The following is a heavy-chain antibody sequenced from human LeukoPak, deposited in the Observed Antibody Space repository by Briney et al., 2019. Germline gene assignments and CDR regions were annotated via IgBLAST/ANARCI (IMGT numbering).Heavy chain of an antibody. CDR1: GFTFSNFV. D-gene: IGHD3-22*01. V-gene: IGHV3-21*01. Sequence: GGTLRLSCVASGFTFSNFVMSWVRQAPGKGLEWVSSISGDSTDIYYADSLMGRSTISRDNAKNSLYLQINSLRAEDTAIYYCARRGYSDSSGYDYWGQGTLVTVSS. CDR3: ARRGYSDSSGYDY. J-gene: IGHJ4*02. CDR2: ISGDSTDI.